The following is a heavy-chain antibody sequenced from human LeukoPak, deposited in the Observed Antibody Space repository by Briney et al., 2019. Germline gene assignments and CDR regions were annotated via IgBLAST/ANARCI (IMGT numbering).Heavy chain of an antibody. CDR3: ANFGFMVRGVKDY. Sequence: ASVKVSCKASGYTFTSYYMHWVRQAPGKGLEWVSAISGSGGSTYYADSVKGRFTISRDNSKNTLYLQMNSLRAEDTAVYYCANFGFMVRGVKDYWGQGTLVTVSS. V-gene: IGHV3-23*01. CDR2: ISGSGGST. CDR1: GYTFTSYY. D-gene: IGHD3-10*01. J-gene: IGHJ4*02.